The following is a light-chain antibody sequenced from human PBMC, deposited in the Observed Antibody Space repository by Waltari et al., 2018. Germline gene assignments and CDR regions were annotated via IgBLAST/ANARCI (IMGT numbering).Light chain of an antibody. V-gene: IGKV2-28*01. CDR3: MQALQTPYT. CDR1: QSLVHRNGDDF. J-gene: IGKJ2*01. Sequence: DIVMTQSPLSLSVTPGEPASISCSSSQSLVHRNGDDFFAWYVQKPGQSPQLLIYLGSYRASGVPDRFSGSGSGTDFSLKISRVEAEDVGVYYCMQALQTPYTFGQGTKLEI. CDR2: LGS.